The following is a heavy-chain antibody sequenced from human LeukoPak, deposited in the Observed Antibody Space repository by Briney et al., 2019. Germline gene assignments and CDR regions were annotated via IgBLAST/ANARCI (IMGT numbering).Heavy chain of an antibody. CDR2: IRYDGSNK. Sequence: PGGSLRLSCAASGFTFSSYGMHWVRQAPGKGLEWVAFIRYDGSNKYYADSVKGRFIISRDNSENTLYLQMNSPRAEDTAVYYCAKDRSYYDSGGYRNFDYWGQGTLVTVSS. J-gene: IGHJ4*02. D-gene: IGHD3-22*01. CDR3: AKDRSYYDSGGYRNFDY. CDR1: GFTFSSYG. V-gene: IGHV3-30*02.